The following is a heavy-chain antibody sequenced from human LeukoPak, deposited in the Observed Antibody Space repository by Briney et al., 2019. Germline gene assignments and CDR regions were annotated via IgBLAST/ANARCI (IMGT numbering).Heavy chain of an antibody. J-gene: IGHJ4*02. V-gene: IGHV3-33*06. Sequence: GGSLRLSCAASGFTFSSYAMHWVRQAPGKGLEWVAVIWYDGSNKYYADSVKGRFTISRDNSKNTLYLQMNSLRAEDTAVYYCAKAAQSRLRYYGSGSYEDYWGQGTLVTVSS. CDR1: GFTFSSYA. CDR2: IWYDGSNK. D-gene: IGHD3-10*01. CDR3: AKAAQSRLRYYGSGSYEDY.